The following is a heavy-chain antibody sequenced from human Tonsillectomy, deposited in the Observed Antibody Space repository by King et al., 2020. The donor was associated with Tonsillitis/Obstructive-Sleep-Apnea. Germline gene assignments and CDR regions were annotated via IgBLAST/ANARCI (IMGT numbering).Heavy chain of an antibody. Sequence: VQLVESGAEVKKPGESLRISCKGSGYSFTSYWINWVRQMPGKGLEWMGRIDPSDSYTNYSPSFKGHVPISADKSISTAYLQWSSLKASDTAMYYCATLRGEHIVVVPAADFDYWGQGTLVTVSS. J-gene: IGHJ4*02. CDR3: ATLRGEHIVVVPAADFDY. CDR2: IDPSDSYT. CDR1: GYSFTSYW. D-gene: IGHD2-2*01. V-gene: IGHV5-10-1*01.